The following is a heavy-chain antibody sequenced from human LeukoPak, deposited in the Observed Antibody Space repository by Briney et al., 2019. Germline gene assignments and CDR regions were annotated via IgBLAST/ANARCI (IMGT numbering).Heavy chain of an antibody. CDR2: INWDGEAT. CDR3: ARDLSSSWYSLAY. Sequence: QTGGSLRLSCAASGGTIADHGMSWVRQVPGKGLEWVSGINWDGEATGYADSVKGRFTISRDNAKKSLYLEMNSLRDDDTALYYCARDLSSSWYSLAYWGQGTLVTVSS. J-gene: IGHJ4*02. D-gene: IGHD6-13*01. V-gene: IGHV3-20*04. CDR1: GGTIADHG.